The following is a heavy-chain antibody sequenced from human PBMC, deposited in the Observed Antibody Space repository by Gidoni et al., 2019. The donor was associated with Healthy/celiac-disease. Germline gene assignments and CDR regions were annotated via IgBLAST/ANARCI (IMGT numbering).Heavy chain of an antibody. D-gene: IGHD6-13*01. Sequence: GWIRQPPGKGLEWIGRIYYSGSTYYNPSLTSRAPISVDTSKHQFSLKLSSVTAADTAVYYCAKYSSSWTCFDYWGQGTLVTVSS. J-gene: IGHJ4*02. CDR2: IYYSGST. V-gene: IGHV4-39*01. CDR3: AKYSSSWTCFDY.